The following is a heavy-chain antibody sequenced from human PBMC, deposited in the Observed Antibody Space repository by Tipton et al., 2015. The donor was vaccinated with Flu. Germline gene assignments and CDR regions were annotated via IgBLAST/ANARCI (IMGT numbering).Heavy chain of an antibody. D-gene: IGHD4-17*01. J-gene: IGHJ4*02. CDR1: GFTFSGSA. CDR2: TRSKTNSYAT. Sequence: SLRLSCAASGFTFSGSAIHWVRQGSGKGLEWVGRTRSKTNSYATAYAASVKGRFTISRDDSENTAYLQMNSLNTEDTAVYYCTRHLKDDYGDLGGFDFWGQGTLVSVSS. V-gene: IGHV3-73*01. CDR3: TRHLKDDYGDLGGFDF.